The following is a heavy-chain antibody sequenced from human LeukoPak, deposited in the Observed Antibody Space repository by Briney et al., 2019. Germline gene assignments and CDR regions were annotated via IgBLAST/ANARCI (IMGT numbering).Heavy chain of an antibody. V-gene: IGHV3-48*01. CDR2: ISTSTTTI. CDR1: GFTFSSYS. J-gene: IGHJ4*02. CDR3: TRATWDY. Sequence: PGGSLRLSCEASGFTFSSYSMNWVRQAPGKGLEWISYISTSTTTIYYANSVKGRFTISRDNAKKSLYLQMNSLRADDTALYYCTRATWDYWGQGTLVTVSS.